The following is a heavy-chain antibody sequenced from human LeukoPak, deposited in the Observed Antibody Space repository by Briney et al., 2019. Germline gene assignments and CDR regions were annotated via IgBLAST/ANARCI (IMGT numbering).Heavy chain of an antibody. Sequence: SETLSLTCTVSGGSISSYYWSWIRQPAGKGLEWIGRIYTSGSTNYNPSLKSRVTMSVDTSKNQFSLKLSSVTAADTAVYYCARVQGCSSTSCNPPFDYWGQGTLVTVSS. V-gene: IGHV4-4*07. CDR2: IYTSGST. J-gene: IGHJ4*02. CDR3: ARVQGCSSTSCNPPFDY. D-gene: IGHD2-2*01. CDR1: GGSISSYY.